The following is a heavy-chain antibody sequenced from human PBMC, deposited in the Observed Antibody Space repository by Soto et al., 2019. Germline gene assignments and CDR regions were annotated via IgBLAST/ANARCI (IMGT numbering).Heavy chain of an antibody. D-gene: IGHD1-26*01. Sequence: PSETLSLTCTVSGGSMRTYYWGWIRQPAGKPLEWIGRIYPSGTTNYNPSLKSRVTLSLDTSKNQFSLNLSSVTAADTAVYYCAREGASAFGMDVWGQGTTVTVSS. V-gene: IGHV4-4*07. CDR3: AREGASAFGMDV. CDR2: IYPSGTT. J-gene: IGHJ6*02. CDR1: GGSMRTYY.